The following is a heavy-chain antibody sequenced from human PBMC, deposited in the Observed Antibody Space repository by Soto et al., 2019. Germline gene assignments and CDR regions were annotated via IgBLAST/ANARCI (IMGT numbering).Heavy chain of an antibody. Sequence: GGSLRLSCAASGFTFSSYSMNWVRHAPGKGLEWVSYISSSSSTIYYADSVKGRFTISRDNAKNSLYLQMNSLRDEDTAVYYCARDKGYDFWSGYIYYYYGMDVWGQGTTVTVSS. V-gene: IGHV3-48*02. CDR2: ISSSSSTI. CDR3: ARDKGYDFWSGYIYYYYGMDV. CDR1: GFTFSSYS. D-gene: IGHD3-3*01. J-gene: IGHJ6*02.